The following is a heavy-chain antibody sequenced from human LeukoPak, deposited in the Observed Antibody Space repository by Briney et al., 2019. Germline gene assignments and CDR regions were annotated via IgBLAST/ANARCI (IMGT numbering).Heavy chain of an antibody. CDR2: ISGSGGST. Sequence: GGSLRLSCAASGFTFSSYWMLWVRQAPGKGLEWVSAISGSGGSTYYADSVKGRFTISRDNSKNTLYLQMNSLRAEDTAVYYCAKEKETYYYGSGSYFPSYYYYGMDVWGQGTTVTVSS. V-gene: IGHV3-23*01. CDR1: GFTFSSYW. J-gene: IGHJ6*02. D-gene: IGHD3-10*01. CDR3: AKEKETYYYGSGSYFPSYYYYGMDV.